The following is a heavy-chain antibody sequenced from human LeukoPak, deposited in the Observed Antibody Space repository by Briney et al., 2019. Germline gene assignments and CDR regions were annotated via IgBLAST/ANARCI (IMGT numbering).Heavy chain of an antibody. Sequence: SVKVSCKASGGTFSRYAISWVRQTPGQGLEWMGEIIPIFGTANYAQKFQGRVTITADKSTSTAYMELSSLRSEDTAVYYCARDYNDILTGFTIWYYYGMDVWGKGTTVTVSS. CDR1: GGTFSRYA. D-gene: IGHD3-9*01. J-gene: IGHJ6*04. CDR2: IIPIFGTA. V-gene: IGHV1-69*06. CDR3: ARDYNDILTGFTIWYYYGMDV.